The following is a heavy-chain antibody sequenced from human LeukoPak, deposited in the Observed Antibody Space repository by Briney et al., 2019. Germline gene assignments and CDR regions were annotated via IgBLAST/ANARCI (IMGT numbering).Heavy chain of an antibody. CDR3: ARCATMVRGVMDV. CDR2: INPNSGGT. J-gene: IGHJ6*02. Sequence: ASVKVSCKASGYIFTAYYMHWVRQAPGQGLEWMGWINPNSGGTNYAQKFQGRVTMTRDTSISTAYMELSRLRSDDTAVYYCARCATMVRGVMDVWGQGTTVTVSS. V-gene: IGHV1-2*02. CDR1: GYIFTAYY. D-gene: IGHD3-10*01.